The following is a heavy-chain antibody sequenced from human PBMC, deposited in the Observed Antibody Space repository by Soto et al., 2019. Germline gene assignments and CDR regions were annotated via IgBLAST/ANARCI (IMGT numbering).Heavy chain of an antibody. CDR2: INPSGGST. J-gene: IGHJ5*02. CDR1: GYTFSNHY. CDR3: ARDRYDTSGNNWFDP. Sequence: LVQSGAELKNPGASVKVSCKASGYTFSNHYMHWVRQAPGQGLEWMGIINPSGGSTRYAQKFHGRVAMTRDTSTSTVYMELRSLRSEDTAVYFCARDRYDTSGNNWFDPWGQGTLVTVSS. V-gene: IGHV1-46*01. D-gene: IGHD3-22*01.